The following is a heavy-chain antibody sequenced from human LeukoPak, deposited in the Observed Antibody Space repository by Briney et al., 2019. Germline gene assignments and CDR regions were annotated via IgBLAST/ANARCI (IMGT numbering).Heavy chain of an antibody. CDR2: IYYSGST. V-gene: IGHV4-30-4*01. CDR1: GGSISSGDYY. J-gene: IGHJ6*02. Sequence: SETLSLTCTVSGGSISSGDYYWSWIRQPPGKGLEWIGYIYYSGSTYYNPSLKSRVTISVDTSKNQFSLKLSSVTAADTAVYYCARDNWNYGSSMDVWGQGTTVTVSS. D-gene: IGHD1-7*01. CDR3: ARDNWNYGSSMDV.